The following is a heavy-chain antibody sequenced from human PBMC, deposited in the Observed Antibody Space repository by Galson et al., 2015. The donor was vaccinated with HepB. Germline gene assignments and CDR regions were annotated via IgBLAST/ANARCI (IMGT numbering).Heavy chain of an antibody. CDR2: ISAYNGNR. D-gene: IGHD6-25*01. Sequence: SVKVSCKASGYSFTYYGISWVRQAPGQGLEWMGWISAYNGNRNYAQKFQGRVTMTTETSTNTVYMELRSLRSDDTAVYYCARDIGQRLEPWPFFDYWGQGTLVTVSS. CDR1: GYSFTYYG. V-gene: IGHV1-18*01. J-gene: IGHJ4*02. CDR3: ARDIGQRLEPWPFFDY.